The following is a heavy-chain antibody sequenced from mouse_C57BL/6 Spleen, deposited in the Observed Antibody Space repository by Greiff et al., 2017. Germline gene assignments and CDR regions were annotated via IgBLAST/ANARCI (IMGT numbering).Heavy chain of an antibody. Sequence: VQLQQSGAELVKPGASVKLSCTASGFNIKDYYMHWVKQRTEQGLEWIGRIDPEDGETKYAPKIQGKATITADTSSNTAYLQLSSLTSEDTAVYYCAREDYYGTPGYFDVWGTGTTVTVSS. CDR2: IDPEDGET. J-gene: IGHJ1*03. CDR1: GFNIKDYY. D-gene: IGHD1-1*01. CDR3: AREDYYGTPGYFDV. V-gene: IGHV14-2*01.